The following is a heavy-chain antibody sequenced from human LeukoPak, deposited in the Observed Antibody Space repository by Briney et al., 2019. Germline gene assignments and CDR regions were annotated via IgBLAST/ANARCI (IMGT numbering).Heavy chain of an antibody. V-gene: IGHV3-21*01. CDR3: ARGYCSGGSCYSADLIDY. Sequence: GGSLRLSCAASGFTFSSHSMNWVRQAPGKGLEWVSSISSSSSCIYYADSVKGRFTISRDNARNSLYLQMNSLRAEDTAAYYCARGYCSGGSCYSADLIDYWGQGTLVTVSS. J-gene: IGHJ4*02. CDR2: ISSSSSCI. D-gene: IGHD2-15*01. CDR1: GFTFSSHS.